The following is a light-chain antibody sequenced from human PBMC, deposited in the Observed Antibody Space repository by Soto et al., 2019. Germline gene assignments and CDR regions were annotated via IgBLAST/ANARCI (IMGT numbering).Light chain of an antibody. V-gene: IGKV1-5*03. CDR3: QEYNSWPGT. Sequence: IQMTHSPSTLSGSLGDIVTITLRASQTISSWLAWYQQKPGKAPKLLIYKASTLKSGVPSRFSGSGSRTEFALTISSLQSEDFAIYYCQEYNSWPGTFGQGTKVDIK. J-gene: IGKJ1*01. CDR2: KAS. CDR1: QTISSW.